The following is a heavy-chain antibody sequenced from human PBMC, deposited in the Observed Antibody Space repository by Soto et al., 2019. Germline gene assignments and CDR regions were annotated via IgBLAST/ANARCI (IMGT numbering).Heavy chain of an antibody. Sequence: GGSLRLSCAASGFTFSSYAMSWVRQAPGKGLVWVSRINSDGSSTSYADSVKGRFTISRDNAKNTLYLQMNSLRAEDTAVYYCARTPTTTVTTNFDYWGQGTLVTVSS. CDR2: INSDGSST. CDR3: ARTPTTTVTTNFDY. J-gene: IGHJ4*02. V-gene: IGHV3-74*01. D-gene: IGHD4-17*01. CDR1: GFTFSSYA.